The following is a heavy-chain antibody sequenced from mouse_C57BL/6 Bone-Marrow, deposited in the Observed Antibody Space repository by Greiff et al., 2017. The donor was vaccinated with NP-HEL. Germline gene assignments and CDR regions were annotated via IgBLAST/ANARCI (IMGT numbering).Heavy chain of an antibody. CDR3: TVYYGNYFAY. Sequence: EVQRVESGGGLVQPGGSMKLSCVASGFTFSNYWMNWVRQSPEKGLAWVAQIRLKSDNYATHYAESVKGRFTISRDDSKSSVYLQMNNLRAEDTGIYYCTVYYGNYFAYWGQGTLVTVSA. CDR1: GFTFSNYW. J-gene: IGHJ3*01. V-gene: IGHV6-3*01. CDR2: IRLKSDNYAT. D-gene: IGHD2-1*01.